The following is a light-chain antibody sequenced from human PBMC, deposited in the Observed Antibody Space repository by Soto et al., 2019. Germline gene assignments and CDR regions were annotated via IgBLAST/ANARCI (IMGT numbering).Light chain of an antibody. V-gene: IGKV3-11*01. CDR1: QSVDKY. CDR2: DAS. CDR3: QQRTSWPLT. J-gene: IGKJ4*01. Sequence: EIVLTQSPATLSFSPGERATLSCRASQSVDKYLVWYQQKPGQAPRLLIYDASSRATGIPARVSGSGSGTDFSLTITSLETEDFAVYYCQQRTSWPLTFCGGTKLEIK.